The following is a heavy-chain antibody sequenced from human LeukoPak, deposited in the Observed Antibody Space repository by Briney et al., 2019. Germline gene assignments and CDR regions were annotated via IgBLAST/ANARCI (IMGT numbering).Heavy chain of an antibody. CDR1: GYTFTNYW. D-gene: IGHD4-23*01. CDR2: IYPGDSDT. J-gene: IGHJ6*03. V-gene: IGHV5-51*01. Sequence: GESLKISCKGSGYTFTNYWIGWVRQMPGKGLEFMGIIYPGDSDTRYSPSFQGQVTISADKSISTAYLQWSSLKASDTAMYYCARQKTPTDYGGNSEYYMDVWGKGTTVTVSS. CDR3: ARQKTPTDYGGNSEYYMDV.